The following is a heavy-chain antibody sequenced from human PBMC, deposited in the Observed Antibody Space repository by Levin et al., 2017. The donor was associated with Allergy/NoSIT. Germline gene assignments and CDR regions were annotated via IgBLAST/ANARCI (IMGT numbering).Heavy chain of an antibody. CDR2: INSDGSST. Sequence: LSLTCAASGFTFSSYWMHWVRQAPGKGLVWVSRINSDGSSTSYADSVKGRFTISRDNAKNTLYLQMNSLRAEDTAVYYCARVGATIYYYGMDVWGQGTTVTVSS. D-gene: IGHD1-26*01. V-gene: IGHV3-74*01. CDR3: ARVGATIYYYGMDV. CDR1: GFTFSSYW. J-gene: IGHJ6*02.